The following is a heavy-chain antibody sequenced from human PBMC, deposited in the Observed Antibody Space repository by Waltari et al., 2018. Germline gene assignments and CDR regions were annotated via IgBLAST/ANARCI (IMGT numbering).Heavy chain of an antibody. CDR2: IHPSGST. Sequence: QVQLQQWGAGLLKSSETLSPTCAVNGGSFGGYYGSWIRQTPGKELEWIGEIHPSGSTDYKSSLQSRVTILLDTSKTQLSLKLTSVTAADTAVYYCARGLDNAKIGYWGQGTLVTVSS. J-gene: IGHJ4*02. CDR1: GGSFGGYY. V-gene: IGHV4-34*01. CDR3: ARGLDNAKIGY. D-gene: IGHD1-20*01.